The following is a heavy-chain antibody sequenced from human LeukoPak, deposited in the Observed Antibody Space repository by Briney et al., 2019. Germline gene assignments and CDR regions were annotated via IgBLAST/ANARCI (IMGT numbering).Heavy chain of an antibody. CDR3: ARTYYYDSSGYYTAPYYFDY. V-gene: IGHV3-66*01. J-gene: IGHJ4*02. D-gene: IGHD3-22*01. Sequence: PGGSLRLSCAASGFTVSSNYMSWVRQAPGKGLEWVSVIYSGGSTYYADSVKGRFTISRDNSKNTLYPQMNSLRAEDTAVYYCARTYYYDSSGYYTAPYYFDYWGQGTLVTVSS. CDR2: IYSGGST. CDR1: GFTVSSNY.